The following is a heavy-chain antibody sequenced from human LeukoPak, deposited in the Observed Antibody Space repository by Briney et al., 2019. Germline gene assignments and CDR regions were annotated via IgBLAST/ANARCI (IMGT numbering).Heavy chain of an antibody. J-gene: IGHJ3*02. Sequence: SQTLSLTCTVSGGSISSGGYYWSWIRQHPGKGLEWIGYIYYSGSTYYNPSLKSRVTISVDTSKNQFSLKLSSVTAADTAVYYCARRYGDFDAFDIWGQGTMVTVSS. CDR3: ARRYGDFDAFDI. CDR2: IYYSGST. V-gene: IGHV4-31*03. D-gene: IGHD4-17*01. CDR1: GGSISSGGYY.